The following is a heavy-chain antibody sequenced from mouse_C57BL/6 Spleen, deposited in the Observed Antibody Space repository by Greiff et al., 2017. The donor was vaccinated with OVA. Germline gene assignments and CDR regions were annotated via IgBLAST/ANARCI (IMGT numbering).Heavy chain of an antibody. CDR2: IYPGSGNT. CDR1: GYTFTDYY. J-gene: IGHJ2*01. Sequence: QVQLQQSGAELVRPGASVKLSCKASGYTFTDYYINWVKQRPGQGLEWIARIYPGSGNTYYNEKFKGKATLTAEKSSSTAYMQLSSLTSEDSAVYVCARDSSGYDYWGQGTTLTVSS. V-gene: IGHV1-76*01. CDR3: ARDSSGYDY. D-gene: IGHD3-2*02.